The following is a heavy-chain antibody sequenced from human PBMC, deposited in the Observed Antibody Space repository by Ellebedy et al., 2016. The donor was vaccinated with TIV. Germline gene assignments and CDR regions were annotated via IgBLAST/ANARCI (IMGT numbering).Heavy chain of an antibody. V-gene: IGHV4-59*01. CDR2: IYYSGST. CDR1: GGSISSYY. Sequence: SETLSLTXTVSGGSISSYYWSWIRQPPGKGLEWIGYIYYSGSTNYNPSLKSRVTISVDTSKNQFSLKLSSVTAADTAVYYCARAGRSPGSYYYYGMDVWGQGTTVTVSS. D-gene: IGHD3-10*01. J-gene: IGHJ6*02. CDR3: ARAGRSPGSYYYYGMDV.